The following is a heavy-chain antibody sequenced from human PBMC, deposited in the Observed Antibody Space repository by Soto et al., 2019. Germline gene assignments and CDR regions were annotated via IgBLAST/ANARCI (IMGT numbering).Heavy chain of an antibody. CDR1: GFTFSTYW. CDR3: ASRNGYCSGGSCFDY. J-gene: IGHJ4*02. V-gene: IGHV3-7*01. CDR2: IKQDGSGK. D-gene: IGHD2-15*01. Sequence: GGSLRLSCAASGFTFSTYWMSWVRQAPGKGLEWVANIKQDGSGKYYVDSVKGRFTISRDNAKNSLYLQMNSLRAEDTAVYYCASRNGYCSGGSCFDYWGQGTLVTVSS.